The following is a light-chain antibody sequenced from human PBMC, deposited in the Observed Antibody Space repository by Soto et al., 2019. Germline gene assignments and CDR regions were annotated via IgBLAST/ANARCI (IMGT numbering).Light chain of an antibody. V-gene: IGKV3-20*01. J-gene: IGKJ4*01. CDR2: GAS. CDR3: QQYGSSPVT. CDR1: QSVSSSY. Sequence: EIVLTQSSGTLSLSPGERATLSCRASQSVSSSYLAWYQQKPGQAPRLLIYGASSRATGIPDRFSGSGSGTDFTLTISRLEPEDFAVYSCQQYGSSPVTFGGGTKVDIK.